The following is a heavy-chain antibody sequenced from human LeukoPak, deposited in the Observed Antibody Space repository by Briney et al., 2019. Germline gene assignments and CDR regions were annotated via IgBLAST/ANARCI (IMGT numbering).Heavy chain of an antibody. V-gene: IGHV3-30*04. D-gene: IGHD3-22*01. CDR1: DFTFSNYA. J-gene: IGHJ4*02. Sequence: GGSLRLSCAASDFTFSNYAMHWVRQAPGKGLEWVAVILYDGTMQYYADSLKGRFTISRDNSQNTLYLQMRSLRVEDTAVYFCARDPRGPTGYDSSGRDTFDYWGQGTLVTVSS. CDR2: ILYDGTMQ. CDR3: ARDPRGPTGYDSSGRDTFDY.